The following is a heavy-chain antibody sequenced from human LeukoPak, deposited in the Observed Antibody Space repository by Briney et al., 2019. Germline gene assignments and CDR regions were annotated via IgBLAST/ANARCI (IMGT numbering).Heavy chain of an antibody. V-gene: IGHV1-46*01. CDR1: GYIFTNHF. CDR3: VRAGDQYFDV. Sequence: GSVKVSCKAPGYIFTNHFVHWVRQAPGQGLQWMGIISPSGDTTTYAQKFVGRVTLTRDTSTSTVYLDLRSLESEDTALYYCVRAGDQYFDVWGQGIQVTVSS. D-gene: IGHD7-27*01. J-gene: IGHJ4*02. CDR2: ISPSGDTT.